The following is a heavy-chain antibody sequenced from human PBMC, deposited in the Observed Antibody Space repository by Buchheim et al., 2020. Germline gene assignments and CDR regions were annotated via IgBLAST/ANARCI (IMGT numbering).Heavy chain of an antibody. J-gene: IGHJ4*02. Sequence: QVQLVQSGAEVKKPGASVKVSCKASGYTFTSYYMHWVRQAPGQGLEWMGIINPSGGSTSYAQKFQGRVTMTRDTSTSTVYMERSSWRSEDTAVYYCAREGWGRDGYNFGLDYWGQGTL. CDR3: AREGWGRDGYNFGLDY. V-gene: IGHV1-46*03. CDR1: GYTFTSYY. D-gene: IGHD5-24*01. CDR2: INPSGGST.